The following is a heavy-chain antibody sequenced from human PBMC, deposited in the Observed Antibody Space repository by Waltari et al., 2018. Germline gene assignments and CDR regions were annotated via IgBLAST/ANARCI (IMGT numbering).Heavy chain of an antibody. CDR2: INHSGST. CDR1: GGSLSGYY. V-gene: IGHV4-34*01. CDR3: ARFRKGLLWFRELLPSLDY. Sequence: QVQLQQWGAGVLKPSDTLSVTCAVCGGSLSGYYWSWIRQPPGTGLEWIGEINHSGSTNYNPSLKSRVTISVDTSKNQFSLKLSSVTAADTAVYYCARFRKGLLWFRELLPSLDYWGQGTLVTVSS. D-gene: IGHD3-10*01. J-gene: IGHJ4*02.